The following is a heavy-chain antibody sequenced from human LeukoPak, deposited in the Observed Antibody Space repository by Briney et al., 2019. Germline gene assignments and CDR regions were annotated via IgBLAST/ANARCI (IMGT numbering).Heavy chain of an antibody. J-gene: IGHJ5*02. CDR1: GYTFTGYY. V-gene: IGHV1-2*02. Sequence: ASVKVSCKASGYTFTGYYMHWVRQAPGQGLEWMGWINPNSGGTNYAQKFQGRVTMTRDTSISTAYMELSRLRSDDTAVYYCAREGASSFWSVYSNWFDPWGQGTLVTVSS. D-gene: IGHD3-3*01. CDR2: INPNSGGT. CDR3: AREGASSFWSVYSNWFDP.